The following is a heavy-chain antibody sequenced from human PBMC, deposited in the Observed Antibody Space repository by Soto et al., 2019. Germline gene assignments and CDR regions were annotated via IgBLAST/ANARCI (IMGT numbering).Heavy chain of an antibody. CDR2: ISSSSSYI. V-gene: IGHV3-21*01. Sequence: GGSLRLSCAASGFTFSSYSMNWVRQAPGKGLEWVSSISSSSSYIYYADSVKGRFTISSDNAKNSLYLQMNSLRAEDTAVYYCARDHHYYDSSGYRAFDIWGQGTMVTVSS. CDR3: ARDHHYYDSSGYRAFDI. D-gene: IGHD3-22*01. CDR1: GFTFSSYS. J-gene: IGHJ3*02.